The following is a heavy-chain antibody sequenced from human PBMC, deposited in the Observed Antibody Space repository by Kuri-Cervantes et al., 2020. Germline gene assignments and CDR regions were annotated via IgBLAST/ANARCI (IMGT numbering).Heavy chain of an antibody. CDR1: GGSISSSSYY. V-gene: IGHV4-39*01. J-gene: IGHJ4*02. Sequence: SETLSLTCTVSGGSISSSSYYWGWIRQPPGKGLEWIGNIYYRGSTYYNPSLKSRVTISVDTSKNQFSLKLSSVTAADTAVYYCARHPTVVTPSFDYWGQGTLVTVSS. CDR3: ARHPTVVTPSFDY. D-gene: IGHD4-23*01. CDR2: IYYRGST.